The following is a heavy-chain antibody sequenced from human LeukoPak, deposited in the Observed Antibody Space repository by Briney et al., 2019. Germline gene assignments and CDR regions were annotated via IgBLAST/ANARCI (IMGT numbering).Heavy chain of an antibody. Sequence: KPSETLSLTCTVSGGSISSYYWSWIRQPPGKGLEWIGYIYYSGSTNYNPSLKSRVTISVDTSKNQFSLKLSSVTAADTAVYYCARSVTGTTVYYYYYYGMDVWGQGTTVTVSS. CDR2: IYYSGST. CDR1: GGSISSYY. J-gene: IGHJ6*02. CDR3: ARSVTGTTVYYYYYYGMDV. D-gene: IGHD1-7*01. V-gene: IGHV4-59*12.